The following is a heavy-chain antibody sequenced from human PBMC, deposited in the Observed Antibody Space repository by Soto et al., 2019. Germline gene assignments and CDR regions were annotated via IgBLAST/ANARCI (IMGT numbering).Heavy chain of an antibody. J-gene: IGHJ4*02. CDR3: AKGQMVELRQILPFDY. CDR1: GFTFSSYA. V-gene: IGHV3-23*01. CDR2: LSGSGGST. D-gene: IGHD1-7*01. Sequence: EVQLLESGGGLVQPGGSLRLSCAASGFTFSSYAMSWVRQAPGKGLEWVSALSGSGGSTYYADSVKGRFTISRDNSKNTLYLQMNSLRAEDTAVYYCAKGQMVELRQILPFDYWGQGTLVTVSA.